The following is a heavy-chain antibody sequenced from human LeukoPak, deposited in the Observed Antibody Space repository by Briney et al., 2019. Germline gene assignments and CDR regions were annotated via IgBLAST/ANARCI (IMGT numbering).Heavy chain of an antibody. CDR1: GGSISSSSYY. V-gene: IGHV4-39*07. CDR3: ARGHDILTGYYNWYFDL. Sequence: SETLSLTCTVSGGSISSSSYYWGWIRQPPGKGLEWIGSIYYSGSIYYNPSLKSRVTISVDTSKNQFSLKLSSVTAADTAVYYCARGHDILTGYYNWYFDLWGRGTLVTVSS. J-gene: IGHJ2*01. D-gene: IGHD3-9*01. CDR2: IYYSGSI.